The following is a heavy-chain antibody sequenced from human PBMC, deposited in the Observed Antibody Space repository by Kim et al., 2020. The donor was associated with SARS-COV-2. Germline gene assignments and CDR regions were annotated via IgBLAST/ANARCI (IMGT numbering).Heavy chain of an antibody. CDR1: GFTFSSYS. J-gene: IGHJ4*02. Sequence: GGSLRLSCAASGFTFSSYSMNWVRQAPGKGLEWVSSISSSSSYIYYADSVKGRFTISRDNAKNSLYLQMNSLRAEDTAVYYCARGEDYVWGSYRSIDYWGQGTLVTVSS. CDR2: ISSSSSYI. CDR3: ARGEDYVWGSYRSIDY. V-gene: IGHV3-21*01. D-gene: IGHD3-16*02.